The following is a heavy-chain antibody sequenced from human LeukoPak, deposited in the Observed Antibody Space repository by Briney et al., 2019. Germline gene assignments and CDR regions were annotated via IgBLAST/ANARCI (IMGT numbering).Heavy chain of an antibody. CDR1: GGSISSGGYY. CDR3: ARDRGGYGSYYYMDV. Sequence: PSQALSLTCTVSGGSISSGGYYWSWIRQPPGKGLEWIGYIYHSGSTYYNPSLKSRVTISVDRSKNQFSLKLSSVTAADTAVYYCARDRGGYGSYYYMDVWGKGTTVTVSS. CDR2: IYHSGST. D-gene: IGHD4-17*01. J-gene: IGHJ6*03. V-gene: IGHV4-30-2*01.